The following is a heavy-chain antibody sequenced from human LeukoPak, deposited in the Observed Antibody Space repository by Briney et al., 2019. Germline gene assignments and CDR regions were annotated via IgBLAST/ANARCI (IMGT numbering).Heavy chain of an antibody. Sequence: GGSLRLSCAASGFTFSSYSMNWVRQAPGKGLEWVSAISGSGGSTYYADSVKGRFTISRDNSKNTLYLQMNSLRAEDTAVYYCAKDLWGVTTALFDYWGQGTLVTVSS. CDR1: GFTFSSYS. J-gene: IGHJ4*02. V-gene: IGHV3-23*01. CDR3: AKDLWGVTTALFDY. CDR2: ISGSGGST. D-gene: IGHD4-11*01.